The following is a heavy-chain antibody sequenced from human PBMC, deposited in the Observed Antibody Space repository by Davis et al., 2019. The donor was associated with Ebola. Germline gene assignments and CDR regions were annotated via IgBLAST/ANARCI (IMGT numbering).Heavy chain of an antibody. J-gene: IGHJ5*02. CDR1: GFTFSSYW. CDR2: IKQDGSEI. D-gene: IGHD6-13*01. CDR3: AKERYSSRSVNWFDP. Sequence: GESLKISCAVSGFTFSSYWMSWVRQAPGKGLEWVANIKQDGSEIHYVDSVKGRFTISRDNTKNSLYLQMNSLRAEDTAVYYCAKERYSSRSVNWFDPWGQGTLVTVSS. V-gene: IGHV3-7*03.